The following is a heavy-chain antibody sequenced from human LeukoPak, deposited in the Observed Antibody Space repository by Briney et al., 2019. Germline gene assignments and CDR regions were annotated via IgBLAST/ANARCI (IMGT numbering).Heavy chain of an antibody. J-gene: IGHJ1*01. CDR3: ARLGNAAVANPPH. CDR1: GGSISSYY. CDR2: IYYSGST. Sequence: SETLSLTCTVSGGSISSYYWSWIRQPPGKGLEWIGYIYYSGSTNYNPSLKSRITISIDTSKNQFSLKLSSVTAADTAVYYCARLGNAAVANPPHWGQGTLVTVSS. D-gene: IGHD6-19*01. V-gene: IGHV4-59*08.